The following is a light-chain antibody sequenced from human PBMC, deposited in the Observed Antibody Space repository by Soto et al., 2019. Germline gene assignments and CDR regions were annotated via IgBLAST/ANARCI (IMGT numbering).Light chain of an antibody. Sequence: QSALTQPRSVSGSPGQSVTISCTGTSTDFGGYNYVSWYQQHPGKAPKLMIYDVSKRPSGVHDRFSGSKSGNTASLTISGLQDEDEADYYCCSYAGSYTYVFGTGTKVTVL. CDR3: CSYAGSYTYV. CDR1: STDFGGYNY. CDR2: DVS. V-gene: IGLV2-11*01. J-gene: IGLJ1*01.